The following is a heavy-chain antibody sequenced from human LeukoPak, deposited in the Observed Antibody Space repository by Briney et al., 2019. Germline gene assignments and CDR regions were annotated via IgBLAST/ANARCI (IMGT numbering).Heavy chain of an antibody. Sequence: SETLSLTCAVYGGSFSGYYWSWIRQPPGKGLEWIGEINHSGSTNYNPSLKSRVTISVDTSKNQFSLKLSSVTAADTAVYYCARGGIVVVPAAQLNKDPNWFDPWGQGTLVTVSS. D-gene: IGHD2-2*01. CDR3: ARGGIVVVPAAQLNKDPNWFDP. J-gene: IGHJ5*02. CDR1: GGSFSGYY. V-gene: IGHV4-34*01. CDR2: INHSGST.